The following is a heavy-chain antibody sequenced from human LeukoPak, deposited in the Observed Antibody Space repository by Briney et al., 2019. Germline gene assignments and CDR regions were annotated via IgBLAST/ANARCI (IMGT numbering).Heavy chain of an antibody. J-gene: IGHJ5*02. CDR2: IYYSGNT. CDR1: GGTISSSGCF. Sequence: SETLSLACTVSGGTISSSGCFWGWIRQPPGKGLEWIGTIYYSGNTYYNPSLKSRVTISVDTSKNQFSLKLSSVAAADTAVYYCARDVTIFGAPNWFEPTGQRSLVTVSS. D-gene: IGHD3-3*01. CDR3: ARDVTIFGAPNWFEP. V-gene: IGHV4-39*02.